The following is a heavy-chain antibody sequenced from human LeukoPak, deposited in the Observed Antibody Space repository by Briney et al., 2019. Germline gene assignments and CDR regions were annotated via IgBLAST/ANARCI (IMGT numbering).Heavy chain of an antibody. Sequence: PGGSLRLSCAASGFTFSSYWMSRVRQAPGKGLERVANIKQDGSEKYYVDSVKRRFTITRDNAKNSLYLQMNSLRAEDTAVYYCARAGDTMIVVAPDYWGQGTLVTVSS. CDR2: IKQDGSEK. V-gene: IGHV3-7*01. J-gene: IGHJ4*02. CDR1: GFTFSSYW. D-gene: IGHD3-22*01. CDR3: ARAGDTMIVVAPDY.